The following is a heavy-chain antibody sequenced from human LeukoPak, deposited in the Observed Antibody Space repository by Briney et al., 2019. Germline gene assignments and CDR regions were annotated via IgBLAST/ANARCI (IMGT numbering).Heavy chain of an antibody. D-gene: IGHD3-22*01. Sequence: GGSLRLSCAASGFTFSSYWMHWVRQAPGKGLVWVSRINSDGSSTSYADSVKGRFTISRDNAKNTLYLQMNSLRAEDTAVYYCARAAPKTYYYDSSGYYDYWGQGTLVTVSP. CDR3: ARAAPKTYYYDSSGYYDY. J-gene: IGHJ4*02. CDR1: GFTFSSYW. V-gene: IGHV3-74*01. CDR2: INSDGSST.